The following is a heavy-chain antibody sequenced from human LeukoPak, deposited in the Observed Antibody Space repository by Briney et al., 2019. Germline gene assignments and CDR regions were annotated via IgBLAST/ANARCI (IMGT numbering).Heavy chain of an antibody. J-gene: IGHJ4*02. CDR1: GYTFTGYY. Sequence: ASVKVSCKASGYTFTGYYMHWVRQAPGQGLEWMGRINPNSGGTNYAQKFQGRVTMTRDTSISTAYMELSRLRSEDTAVYYCAQAGYDSSGYYRFDYWGQGTLVTVSS. CDR3: AQAGYDSSGYYRFDY. V-gene: IGHV1-2*06. D-gene: IGHD3-22*01. CDR2: INPNSGGT.